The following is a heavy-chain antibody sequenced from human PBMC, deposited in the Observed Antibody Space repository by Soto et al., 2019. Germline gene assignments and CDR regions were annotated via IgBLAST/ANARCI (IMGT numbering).Heavy chain of an antibody. CDR1: GGTFRTSA. D-gene: IGHD3-3*02. CDR2: IMPVFPTP. Sequence: QVQLVQSGAEVKKPGSSVKVSCKTSGGTFRTSAISWVRQAPGQGLEWMGGIMPVFPTPDYAQKFQRRVTSTADESTSTAYTELSSLRTEDTAVDYCARDKARQQLGGNYYYIMDVWGQGTTVTVSS. J-gene: IGHJ6*01. V-gene: IGHV1-69*12. CDR3: ARDKARQQLGGNYYYIMDV.